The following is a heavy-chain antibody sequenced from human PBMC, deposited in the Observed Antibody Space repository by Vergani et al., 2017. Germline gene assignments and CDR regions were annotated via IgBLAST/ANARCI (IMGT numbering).Heavy chain of an antibody. D-gene: IGHD3-10*01. Sequence: QVQLQQWGAGLLKPSETLSLTCAVYGGSFSGYYWSWIRQPPGKGLEWIGEINHSGSTNYNPSLKSRVTISVDTSKNQFSLKLSSVTAAETAVYYCARVHYTMVRGQPYYFDYWGQGTLVTVSS. CDR3: ARVHYTMVRGQPYYFDY. V-gene: IGHV4-34*01. CDR1: GGSFSGYY. CDR2: INHSGST. J-gene: IGHJ4*02.